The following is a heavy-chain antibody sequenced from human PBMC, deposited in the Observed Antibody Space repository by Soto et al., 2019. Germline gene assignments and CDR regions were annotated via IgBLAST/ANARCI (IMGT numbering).Heavy chain of an antibody. Sequence: QVQLQASGPGLVKPSETLSLTCTVSGASMNSYHWSWIRQPAGKGLEWIGHIHSSGSTNYNPSLKSRVTMSVDTSKNHFSRRLMSLTAADTAVYYCARDQGVAAAGITWFDPWGQGPLVTVSS. CDR2: IHSSGST. CDR3: ARDQGVAAAGITWFDP. V-gene: IGHV4-4*07. D-gene: IGHD6-13*01. CDR1: GASMNSYH. J-gene: IGHJ5*02.